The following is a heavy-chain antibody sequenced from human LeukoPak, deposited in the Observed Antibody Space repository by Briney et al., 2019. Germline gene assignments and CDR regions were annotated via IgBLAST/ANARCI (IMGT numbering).Heavy chain of an antibody. Sequence: ASVKVSCKASGFTFSNSAMQWLRQARGQRLEWIGWIIVGSGKTHYAQNFQERLTITRDMSTNTAYMELSSLQSEDTAVYYCARVGVRGAFDIWGQGTMVTVSS. CDR1: GFTFSNSA. J-gene: IGHJ3*02. CDR2: IIVGSGKT. D-gene: IGHD3-10*01. CDR3: ARVGVRGAFDI. V-gene: IGHV1-58*02.